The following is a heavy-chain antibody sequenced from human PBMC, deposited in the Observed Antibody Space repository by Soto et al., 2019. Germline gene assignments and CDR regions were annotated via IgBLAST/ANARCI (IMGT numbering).Heavy chain of an antibody. CDR3: ARGYSSSFDFDY. D-gene: IGHD6-6*01. J-gene: IGHJ4*02. Sequence: SETLSLTCSVSGGFISSYYWSWIRQPPGKGLEWIGYIYYSGTTNYNPSLKSRVTISVDTSKNQFSLMLTSVTTVDTAVYYCARGYSSSFDFDYWGQGTLVTVSS. CDR1: GGFISSYY. V-gene: IGHV4-59*01. CDR2: IYYSGTT.